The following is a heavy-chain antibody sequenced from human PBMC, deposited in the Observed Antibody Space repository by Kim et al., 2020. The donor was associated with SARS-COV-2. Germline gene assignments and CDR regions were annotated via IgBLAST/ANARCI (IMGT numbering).Heavy chain of an antibody. D-gene: IGHD6-19*01. CDR3: AKVSVAGGYYYYGMDV. CDR2: ISSSGGYT. J-gene: IGHJ6*01. V-gene: IGHV3-23*01. Sequence: AASGFTFTNYAMSWVRQVPGKGLEWVSSISSSGGYTYYVDSVKGRLTISRDNSKNTLYLQMDSLRAEDTAVYYCAKVSVAGGYYYYGMDV. CDR1: GFTFTNYA.